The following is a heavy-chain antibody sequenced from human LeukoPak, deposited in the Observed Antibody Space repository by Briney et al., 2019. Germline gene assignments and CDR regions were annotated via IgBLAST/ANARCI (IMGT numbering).Heavy chain of an antibody. CDR3: ASGYGYDAFDI. Sequence: PSETLSLTCTVSGGSISSYYWSWIRQPPGKGLEWIGYIYYSGSTNYNPPLKSRVTISVDTSKNQFSLKLSSVTAADTAVYYCASGYGYDAFDIWGQGTMVTVSS. D-gene: IGHD5-18*01. J-gene: IGHJ3*02. CDR2: IYYSGST. V-gene: IGHV4-59*01. CDR1: GGSISSYY.